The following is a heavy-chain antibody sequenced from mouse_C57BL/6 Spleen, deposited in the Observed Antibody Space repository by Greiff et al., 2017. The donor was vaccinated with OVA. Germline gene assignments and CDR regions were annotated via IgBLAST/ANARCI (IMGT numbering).Heavy chain of an antibody. CDR3: AREGLRRPWFAY. CDR1: GYTFTSYW. V-gene: IGHV1-69*01. J-gene: IGHJ3*01. D-gene: IGHD2-4*01. CDR2: IDPSDSYT. Sequence: QVQLQQPGAELVMPGASVKLSCKASGYTFTSYWMHWVKQRPGQGLEWIGEIDPSDSYTNYNQKFKGKSTLTVDKSSSTAYMQLSSLTSEDSAVYYCAREGLRRPWFAYWGQRTLVTVSA.